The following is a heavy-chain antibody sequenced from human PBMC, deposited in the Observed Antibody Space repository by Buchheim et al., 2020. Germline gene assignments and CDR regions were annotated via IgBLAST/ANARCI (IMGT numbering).Heavy chain of an antibody. CDR1: GGSISSGDYS. Sequence: LQLRESGSGLVKPSQTLSLTCIVSGGSISSGDYSWSWIRQPPGKGLEWIGYIYYSENTYYNPSVKSRVTISLDRSKNQFSLKLNAVTAADTAVYYCAKITSSPHLFDPWGQGTL. V-gene: IGHV4-30-2*01. CDR3: AKITSSPHLFDP. D-gene: IGHD2-2*01. CDR2: IYYSENT. J-gene: IGHJ5*02.